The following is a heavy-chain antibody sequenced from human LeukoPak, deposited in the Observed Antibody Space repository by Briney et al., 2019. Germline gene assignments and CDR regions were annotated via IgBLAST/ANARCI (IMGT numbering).Heavy chain of an antibody. CDR3: ARGHNYGSGESVARAY. Sequence: ASVKVSRKASVYTCNNFDIDWIRQAPGQGLEWMGSMTPKSGDTDLAQKFQGRVTMTRDTSLNTAYLAVSSLTSDDTAVYYCARGHNYGSGESVARAYWGQGTLVIVSS. V-gene: IGHV1-8*02. J-gene: IGHJ4*02. D-gene: IGHD3-10*01. CDR2: MTPKSGDT. CDR1: VYTCNNFD.